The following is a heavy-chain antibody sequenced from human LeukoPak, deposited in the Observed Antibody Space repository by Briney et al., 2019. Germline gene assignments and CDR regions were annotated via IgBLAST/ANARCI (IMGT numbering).Heavy chain of an antibody. V-gene: IGHV3-48*03. J-gene: IGHJ4*02. D-gene: IGHD6-19*01. CDR2: IGSSGAAI. CDR3: ALLAVASDFDY. Sequence: PGGSLRHSCAVSGFPFSIYEMNWVRQAPGKGLEWVSNIGSSGAAIYYADSVRGRFTTSRDNAKNSLYLQMNSLRAEDTAVYYCALLAVASDFDYWGQGALVTVSS. CDR1: GFPFSIYE.